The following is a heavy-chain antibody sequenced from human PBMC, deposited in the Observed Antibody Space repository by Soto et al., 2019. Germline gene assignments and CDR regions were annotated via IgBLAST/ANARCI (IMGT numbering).Heavy chain of an antibody. J-gene: IGHJ4*02. CDR2: ICDEGTTK. CDR1: GFTLSNYG. V-gene: IGHV3-33*06. D-gene: IGHD5-12*01. Sequence: GGSLRLSCVASGFTLSNYGMHWVRQAPGKGLEWIAGICDEGTTKYSADSMKGRFTISRDHSKSTLYLQMNSLRAEDTAVYYCAKNSAATIRVGYDYWGQGTLVTVSS. CDR3: AKNSAATIRVGYDY.